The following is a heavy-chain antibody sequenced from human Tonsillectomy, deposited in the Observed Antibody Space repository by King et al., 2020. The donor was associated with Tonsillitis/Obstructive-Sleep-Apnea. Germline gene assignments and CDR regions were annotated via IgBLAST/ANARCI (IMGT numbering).Heavy chain of an antibody. D-gene: IGHD3-22*01. CDR3: ASVPIIHSSGYYPDAFDI. CDR2: NYYSGST. J-gene: IGHJ3*02. CDR1: GGSISSYY. V-gene: IGHV4-59*01. Sequence: VQLQESGPGLVKPSETLSLTCTVSGGSISSYYWSWIRQPPGKGLEWIGYNYYSGSTNYNPSLKSRVTISVDTSKNQFSLKLRPVTAADTAVYYCASVPIIHSSGYYPDAFDIWGQGTMVTVSS.